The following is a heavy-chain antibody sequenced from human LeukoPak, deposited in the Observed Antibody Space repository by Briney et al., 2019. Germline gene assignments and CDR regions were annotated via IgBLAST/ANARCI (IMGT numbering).Heavy chain of an antibody. V-gene: IGHV3-30*02. CDR2: IRHDEANE. CDR3: AKEYTPSSPLGELDS. Sequence: GGSLRLSCEVSGFSFFGYAMHWVRQAPGKGLEWVALIRHDEANEYYADSVQGRFTISRDTSKNTLYLQMKSLRAEDTAVYYCAKEYTPSSPLGELDSWGQGTLVTVSS. D-gene: IGHD6-6*01. CDR1: GFSFFGYA. J-gene: IGHJ4*02.